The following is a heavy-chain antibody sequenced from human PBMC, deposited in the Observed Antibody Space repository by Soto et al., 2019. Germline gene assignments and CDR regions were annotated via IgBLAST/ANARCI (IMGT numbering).Heavy chain of an antibody. J-gene: IGHJ6*02. CDR2: ISYDGSNK. D-gene: IGHD5-18*01. V-gene: IGHV3-30-3*01. CDR1: GFTFSSYA. CDR3: AREGGYSYGNNHGMDV. Sequence: SGGSLRLSCAASGFTFSSYAMHWVRQAPGKGLEWVAVISYDGSNKYYADSVKGRFTISRDNSKNTLYLQMNSLRAEDTAVYYCAREGGYSYGNNHGMDVWGQGTTVTVSS.